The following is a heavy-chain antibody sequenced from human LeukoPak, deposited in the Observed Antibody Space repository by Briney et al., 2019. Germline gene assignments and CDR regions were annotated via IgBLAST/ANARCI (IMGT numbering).Heavy chain of an antibody. Sequence: SETLSLTCTVSGGSISSYYWSWIRQPPGKGLEWIGYTYYSGSTNYNPSLKSRVTISVDTSKNQFSLKLSSVTAADTAVYYCARSMVGATRFDYWGQGTLVTVSS. CDR3: ARSMVGATRFDY. CDR1: GGSISSYY. V-gene: IGHV4-59*01. D-gene: IGHD1-26*01. J-gene: IGHJ4*02. CDR2: TYYSGST.